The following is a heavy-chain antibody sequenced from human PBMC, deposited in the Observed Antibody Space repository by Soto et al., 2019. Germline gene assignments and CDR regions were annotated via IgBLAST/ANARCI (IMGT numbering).Heavy chain of an antibody. CDR3: ARGLAAAVPRHAFDI. J-gene: IGHJ3*02. CDR2: IYYGGST. D-gene: IGHD6-13*01. V-gene: IGHV4-59*01. CDR1: GGSISSYY. Sequence: ETLSLTCTVSGGSISSYYWSWIRQPPGKRLEWIGYIYYGGSTNYDPSLKSRVTISVDTSKNQFSLNLSSVTAADTAVYYCARGLAAAVPRHAFDIRAQRTTVTVSS.